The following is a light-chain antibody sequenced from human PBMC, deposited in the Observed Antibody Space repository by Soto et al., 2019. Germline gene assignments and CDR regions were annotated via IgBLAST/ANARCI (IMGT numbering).Light chain of an antibody. Sequence: EIVLTQSPGTLSLSPGERATLSCRASQSVSSSFLAWYQQRPGQAPRLLIYGASSRATGILDSFSGSGSGTDFTLTISRLETEDFAVYYYQHYGSSPRTFGQGTKVDIK. CDR3: QHYGSSPRT. V-gene: IGKV3-20*01. CDR1: QSVSSSF. J-gene: IGKJ1*01. CDR2: GAS.